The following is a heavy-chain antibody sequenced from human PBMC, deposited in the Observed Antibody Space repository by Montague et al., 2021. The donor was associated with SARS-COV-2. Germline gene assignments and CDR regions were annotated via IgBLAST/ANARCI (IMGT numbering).Heavy chain of an antibody. CDR1: GGSFSGYY. D-gene: IGHD3-10*01. J-gene: IGHJ6*02. V-gene: IGHV4-34*01. Sequence: SETLSLTCAVYGGSFSGYYWCWIRQPPGKGLVWMGEINHSGSTNYNQSLKSRVTITVDTSKNQFSLKLSSVTAADTAADYYSRGRRILLWFVELFPGGDYYGMDVWGQGTTVTVSS. CDR3: SRGRRILLWFVELFPGGDYYGMDV. CDR2: INHSGST.